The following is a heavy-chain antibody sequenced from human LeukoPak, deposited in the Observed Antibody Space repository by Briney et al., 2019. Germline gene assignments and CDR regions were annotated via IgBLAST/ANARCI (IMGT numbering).Heavy chain of an antibody. J-gene: IGHJ5*02. CDR1: GGSFSTYY. V-gene: IGHV4-34*01. D-gene: IGHD4-23*01. CDR3: ARGVRGTTTSYGGWFDP. CDR2: IIHSGRT. Sequence: SETLSLTCAVYGGSFSTYYWTWIRQPPGKGLEWIGEIIHSGRTDYNPTLKSRVTISVDTSKNQFSLKLTSLTAADTAVYYCARGVRGTTTSYGGWFDPWGQGTLVTVSS.